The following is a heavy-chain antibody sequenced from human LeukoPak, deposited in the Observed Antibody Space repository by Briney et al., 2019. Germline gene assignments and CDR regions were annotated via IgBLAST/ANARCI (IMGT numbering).Heavy chain of an antibody. CDR3: ARQRFSYGSGSPYDF. D-gene: IGHD5-18*01. CDR2: IYHSGST. V-gene: IGHV4-4*02. Sequence: SETLSLTCAVSGGSISSSNWWSWVRPPPGKGLEWIGEIYHSGSTNYNPSLKSQVTISVDTSKSHFSLKLSSVTAADTAVYYCARQRFSYGSGSPYDFWGQGTLVTVSS. J-gene: IGHJ4*02. CDR1: GGSISSSNW.